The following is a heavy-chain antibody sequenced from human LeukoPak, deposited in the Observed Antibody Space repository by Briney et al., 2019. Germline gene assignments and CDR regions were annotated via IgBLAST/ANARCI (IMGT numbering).Heavy chain of an antibody. V-gene: IGHV1-46*01. Sequence: ASVKVSCKASGYTFTSHYMQWVRQAPGQGLEWMGIINPSGGSTSYAQKFQGRVTMTRDTSTSTVYMELSSLRSEDTAVYYCARDIPRGYSYGYVGLYDSSGPFDYWGQGTLVTVSS. CDR1: GYTFTSHY. J-gene: IGHJ4*02. CDR2: INPSGGST. CDR3: ARDIPRGYSYGYVGLYDSSGPFDY. D-gene: IGHD5-18*01.